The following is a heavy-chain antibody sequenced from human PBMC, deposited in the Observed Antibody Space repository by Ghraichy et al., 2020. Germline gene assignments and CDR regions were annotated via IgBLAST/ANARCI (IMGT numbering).Heavy chain of an antibody. CDR3: ASGYSGSYWAGYYFDY. V-gene: IGHV4-59*01. J-gene: IGHJ4*02. CDR2: IYYSGST. D-gene: IGHD1-26*01. Sequence: TLSLTCTVSGGSISSYYWSWIRQPPGKGLEWIGYIYYSGSTNYNPSLKSRVTISVDTSKNQFSLKLSSVTAADTAVYYCASGYSGSYWAGYYFDYWGQGTLVTVSS. CDR1: GGSISSYY.